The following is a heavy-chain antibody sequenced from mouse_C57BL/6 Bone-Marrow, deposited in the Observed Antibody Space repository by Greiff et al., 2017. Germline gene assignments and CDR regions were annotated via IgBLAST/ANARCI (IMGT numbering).Heavy chain of an antibody. J-gene: IGHJ2*01. V-gene: IGHV1-82*01. CDR2: IYPGDGDT. CDR3: ATITTVVADY. CDR1: GYAFSSSW. Sequence: VQLQQSGPELVKPGASVKISCKASGYAFSSSWMNWVKQRPGPGLEWIGRIYPGDGDTNYNGKFKGKATLTADKSSSTAYMQLSSLTSEDSAVYFCATITTVVADYWGQGTTLTVSS. D-gene: IGHD1-1*01.